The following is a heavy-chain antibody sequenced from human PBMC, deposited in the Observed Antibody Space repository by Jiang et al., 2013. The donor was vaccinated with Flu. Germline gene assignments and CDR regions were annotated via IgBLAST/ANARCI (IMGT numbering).Heavy chain of an antibody. Sequence: SLKSRVTISVDTSKNQFSLKLSSVTAADTAVYYCARDRVNIVVVPATAYYYYGMDVWGQGTTVTVSS. J-gene: IGHJ6*02. D-gene: IGHD2-2*01. V-gene: IGHV4-30-2*05. CDR3: ARDRVNIVVVPATAYYYYGMDV.